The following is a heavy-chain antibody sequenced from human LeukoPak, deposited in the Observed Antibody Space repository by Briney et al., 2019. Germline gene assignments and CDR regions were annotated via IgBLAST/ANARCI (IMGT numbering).Heavy chain of an antibody. D-gene: IGHD6-19*01. CDR2: IYSGGST. CDR3: ARGPGKAVAGPYWYFDL. J-gene: IGHJ2*01. V-gene: IGHV3-53*01. CDR1: GFTVSSNY. Sequence: GGSLRLSCAASGFTVSSNYMSWVRQAPGKGLEWVSVIYSGGSTYYADSVKGRFTISRHNSKNTLYLQMNSLRAEDTAVYYCARGPGKAVAGPYWYFDLWGRGTLDTVSS.